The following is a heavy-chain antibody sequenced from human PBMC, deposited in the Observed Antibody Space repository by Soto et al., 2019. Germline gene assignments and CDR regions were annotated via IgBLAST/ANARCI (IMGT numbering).Heavy chain of an antibody. CDR1: GYTFTSYY. CDR2: INPSGGST. Sequence: ASVKVSCKASGYTFTSYYMHWVRQAPGQGLEWMGIINPSGGSTSYAQKFQGRVTMTRGTSTSTVYMELSSLRSEDTAVYYCARGYCGGDCYSGIGLLDYWGQGTLVTVSS. J-gene: IGHJ4*02. CDR3: ARGYCGGDCYSGIGLLDY. V-gene: IGHV1-46*01. D-gene: IGHD2-21*02.